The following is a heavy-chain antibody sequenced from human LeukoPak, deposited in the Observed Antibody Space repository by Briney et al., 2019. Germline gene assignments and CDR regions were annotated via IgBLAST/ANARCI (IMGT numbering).Heavy chain of an antibody. CDR1: GFTFSGSA. CDR2: IRSKANSYAT. J-gene: IGHJ4*02. D-gene: IGHD4-11*01. CDR3: TSHGRTTGSFDY. Sequence: GGSLRLSCAASGFTFSGSAMHLVRQASGKGLEWVGRIRSKANSYATAYAASVKGRFTISRDDSKNTAYLQMNSLKTEDTAVYYCTSHGRTTGSFDYWGQGTLVTVSS. V-gene: IGHV3-73*01.